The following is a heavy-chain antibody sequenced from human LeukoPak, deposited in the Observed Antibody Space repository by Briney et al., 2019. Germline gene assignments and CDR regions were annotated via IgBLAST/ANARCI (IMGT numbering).Heavy chain of an antibody. D-gene: IGHD3-22*01. CDR1: GFTFSSYA. J-gene: IGHJ4*02. V-gene: IGHV3-30*04. Sequence: GSLRLSCAASGFTFSSYAMHWVRQAPGKGLEWVAVISYDGSNKYYADSVKGRFTISRDNSKNTLYLQMNSLRAEDTAVYYCASTVVITYYFDYWGQGTLVTVSS. CDR3: ASTVVITYYFDY. CDR2: ISYDGSNK.